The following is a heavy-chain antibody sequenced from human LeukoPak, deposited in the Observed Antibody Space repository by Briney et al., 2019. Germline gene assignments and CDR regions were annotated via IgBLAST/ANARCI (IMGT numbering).Heavy chain of an antibody. V-gene: IGHV3-66*01. CDR2: IYSGGNT. CDR1: GFTVSSKF. CDR3: ARDHTTSAQFVY. J-gene: IGHJ4*02. D-gene: IGHD1-1*01. Sequence: GGSLRLSCAASGFTVSSKFMSWVRQAPGKGLEWVSVIYSGGNTYYADSVKGRFTISRENSKNTLWLQMNSVRAEDTAVYYCARDHTTSAQFVYWGLGTLVTVSS.